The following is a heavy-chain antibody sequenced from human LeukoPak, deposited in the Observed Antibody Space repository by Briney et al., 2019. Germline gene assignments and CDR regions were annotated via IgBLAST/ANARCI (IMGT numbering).Heavy chain of an antibody. CDR2: INPNSGGT. J-gene: IGHJ6*03. Sequence: ASVKVSCKASGYTFTGYYMHWVRQAPGQGLEWMGWINPNSGGTNYAQKFQGRVTMTRDTSISTAYMELSRLRSDDTAVYYCARDRSPRYSSSSGYYMDVWGKGTTVTISS. D-gene: IGHD6-13*01. CDR1: GYTFTGYY. V-gene: IGHV1-2*02. CDR3: ARDRSPRYSSSSGYYMDV.